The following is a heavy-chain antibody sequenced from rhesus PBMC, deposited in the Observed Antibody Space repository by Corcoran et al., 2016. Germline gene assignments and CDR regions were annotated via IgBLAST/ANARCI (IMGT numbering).Heavy chain of an antibody. D-gene: IGHD4-29*01. V-gene: IGHV4-165*01. Sequence: QVQLEESGPGLVKPSETLSLTCAVSGGSIRGYYWSCIPPPPGKGLEGIGYIGGSSGSTDYNPSLKSRVTISTDTSKNQLSLRLSSVTAADTAVYYCARSDYGSRGVYWGQGVLVTVSS. CDR2: IGGSSGST. CDR3: ARSDYGSRGVY. CDR1: GGSIRGYY. J-gene: IGHJ4*01.